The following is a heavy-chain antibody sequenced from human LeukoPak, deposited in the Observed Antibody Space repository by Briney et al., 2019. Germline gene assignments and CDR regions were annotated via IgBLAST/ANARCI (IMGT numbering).Heavy chain of an antibody. CDR1: GGSISSYY. V-gene: IGHV4-59*01. Sequence: SETLSLTCTVSGGSISSYYWSWIRQPPGKGLEWIGYIYYSGSTNYNPSLKSRVTISVDTSKNQFSLKLSSVTAADTAVYYCARARDGYNYGYWGQGTLVTVSS. J-gene: IGHJ4*02. CDR2: IYYSGST. CDR3: ARARDGYNYGY. D-gene: IGHD5-24*01.